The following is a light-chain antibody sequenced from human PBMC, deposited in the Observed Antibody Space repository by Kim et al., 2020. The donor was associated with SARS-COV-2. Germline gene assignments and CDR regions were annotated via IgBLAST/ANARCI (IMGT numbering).Light chain of an antibody. V-gene: IGKV4-1*01. CDR1: QSILYSANNKYY. CDR3: QQYFTTPIS. Sequence: ATINCRSSQSILYSANNKYYLAWYQQRPGQPPNLLFYGTSTRESGVPDRFSGSGSGTDFTLTISNLQAEDVAVYYCQQYFTTPISFGQGTRLEIK. CDR2: GTS. J-gene: IGKJ5*01.